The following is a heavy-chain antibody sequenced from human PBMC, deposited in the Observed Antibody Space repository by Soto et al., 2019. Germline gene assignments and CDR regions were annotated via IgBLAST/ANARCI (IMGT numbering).Heavy chain of an antibody. CDR3: ARALLWFGKFNEFDY. CDR2: FYYNGRA. J-gene: IGHJ4*02. D-gene: IGHD3-10*01. Sequence: QVQLQESGPGLVKPSQTLSLTCTVSGGSINSGGYYWSWIRQHPGKGLEWVGYFYYNGRAYYNPSLKSRLTLSVDTSKNQFSLKLSSVTAADTAMYFCARALLWFGKFNEFDYWGQGTLVTVSS. CDR1: GGSINSGGYY. V-gene: IGHV4-31*03.